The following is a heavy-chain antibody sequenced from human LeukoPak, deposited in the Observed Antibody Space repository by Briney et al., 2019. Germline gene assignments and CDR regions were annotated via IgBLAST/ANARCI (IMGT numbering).Heavy chain of an antibody. CDR2: ISGSGGST. CDR1: GFTFSDYY. CDR3: AKSLRDRLYAFDI. Sequence: LSGGSLRLSCAASGFTFSDYYMSWIRQAPGKGLEWVSAISGSGGSTYYADSVKGRFTVSRDNSKNTLYLQMNSLRAEDTAVYYCAKSLRDRLYAFDIWGQGTMVTVSS. D-gene: IGHD4-17*01. V-gene: IGHV3-23*01. J-gene: IGHJ3*02.